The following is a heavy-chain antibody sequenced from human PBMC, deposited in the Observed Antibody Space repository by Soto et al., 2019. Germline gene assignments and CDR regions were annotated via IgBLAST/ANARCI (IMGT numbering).Heavy chain of an antibody. CDR3: AKDRGGYSYGYSYYFDY. CDR2: ISNDGSNK. D-gene: IGHD5-18*01. CDR1: GFTFSSYG. J-gene: IGHJ4*02. Sequence: GGSLRLSCAASGFTFSSYGMHWVRQAPGKGLEWVAVISNDGSNKYYADSVKGRFTISRDNSKNTLYLQMNSLRAEDTAVYYCAKDRGGYSYGYSYYFDYWGQGTLVTVSS. V-gene: IGHV3-30*18.